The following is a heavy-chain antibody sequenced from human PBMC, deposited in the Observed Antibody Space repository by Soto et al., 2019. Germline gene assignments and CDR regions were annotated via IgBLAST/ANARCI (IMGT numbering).Heavy chain of an antibody. J-gene: IGHJ4*02. CDR3: ARFGGARVY. CDR2: IYYSGST. V-gene: IGHV4-59*08. D-gene: IGHD3-16*01. CDR1: GGCISSYY. Sequence: SETLALTCTVXGGCISSYYWRWIRQPPGKGLEWIGYIYYSGSTNYNPSLKSRVTISVDTSKNQFSLKLSSVTAADTAVYYCARFGGARVYWGQEALVSVSS.